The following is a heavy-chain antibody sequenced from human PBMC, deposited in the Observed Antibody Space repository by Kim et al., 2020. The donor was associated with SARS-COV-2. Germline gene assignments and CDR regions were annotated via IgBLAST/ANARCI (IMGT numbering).Heavy chain of an antibody. V-gene: IGHV1-24*01. D-gene: IGHD6-19*01. CDR1: GYTLTELS. CDR3: ATATGLDSSGWSNFDY. CDR2: FDPEDGET. Sequence: ASVKVSCKVSGYTLTELSMHWVRQAPGKGLEWMGGFDPEDGETIYAQKFQGRVTMTEDTSTDTAYMELSSLRSEDTAVYYCATATGLDSSGWSNFDYWGQGTLVTVSS. J-gene: IGHJ4*02.